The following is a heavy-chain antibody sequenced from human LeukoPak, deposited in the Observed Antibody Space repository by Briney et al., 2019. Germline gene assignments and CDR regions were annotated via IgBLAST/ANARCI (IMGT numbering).Heavy chain of an antibody. CDR3: ARDNVVASILDQ. CDR1: GLTVSSNC. Sequence: GGSLRLSCAASGLTVSSNCMSWVRQAPGKGLDWVSVIYSGGSTYYADSVKGRFTISRDNSKNTLYLQMNSLRAEDTAVYYCARDNVVASILDQWGQGTLVTVSS. V-gene: IGHV3-53*01. CDR2: IYSGGST. J-gene: IGHJ4*02. D-gene: IGHD2-15*01.